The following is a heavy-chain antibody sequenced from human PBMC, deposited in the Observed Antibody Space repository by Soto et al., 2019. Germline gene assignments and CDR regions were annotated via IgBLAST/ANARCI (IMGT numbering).Heavy chain of an antibody. V-gene: IGHV4-59*08. J-gene: IGHJ5*02. Sequence: QVQLQESGPGLVKPSETLSLTCTVSGGSISSYYWSWIRQPPGKGLEWIGYIYHSGSTNYNPPRTPPVTISLATSKNQFPLTLSPLTAADTAVYYCARLVWSYGTWFDPWGQGTLVTVSS. CDR3: ARLVWSYGTWFDP. CDR1: GGSISSYY. CDR2: IYHSGST. D-gene: IGHD5-18*01.